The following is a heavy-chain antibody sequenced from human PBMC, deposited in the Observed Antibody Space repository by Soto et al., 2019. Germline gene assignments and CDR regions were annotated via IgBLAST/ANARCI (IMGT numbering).Heavy chain of an antibody. J-gene: IGHJ4*02. D-gene: IGHD3-3*01. CDR3: AKDMGTYYDFWSGYYNYFDY. Sequence: GGSLRLSCAASGFTFDDYAMHWVRQAPGKGLEWVSGISWNSGSIGYADSVKGRFTISRDNAKNSLYLQMNSLRAEDTALYYCAKDMGTYYDFWSGYYNYFDYWGQGTLVTVSS. CDR1: GFTFDDYA. CDR2: ISWNSGSI. V-gene: IGHV3-9*01.